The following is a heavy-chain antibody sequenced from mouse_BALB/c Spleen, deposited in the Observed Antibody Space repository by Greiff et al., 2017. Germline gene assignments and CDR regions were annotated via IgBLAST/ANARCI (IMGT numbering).Heavy chain of an antibody. CDR3: ARDGDLSAMDY. V-gene: IGHV5-6-3*01. CDR2: INSNGGST. J-gene: IGHJ4*01. Sequence: EVKLMESGGGLVQPGGSLKLSCAASGFTFSSYGMSWVRQTPDKRLELVATINSNGGSTYYPDSVKGRFTISRDNAKNTLYLQMSSLKSEDTAMYYCARDGDLSAMDYWGQGTSVTVSS. D-gene: IGHD2-3*01. CDR1: GFTFSSYG.